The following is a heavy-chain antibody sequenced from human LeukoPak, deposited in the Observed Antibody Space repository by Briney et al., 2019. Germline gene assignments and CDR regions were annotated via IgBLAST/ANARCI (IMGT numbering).Heavy chain of an antibody. V-gene: IGHV3-48*04. Sequence: GGSLRLSCAASGFTFSSYSMNWVRQAPGEGLEWVSYISSSSSSTIYYADSVKGRFTISRDNAKNSLYLEMNSLRAEDTAVYSCAKEEVPDYYGMDVWAKGPRSPSP. CDR3: AKEEVPDYYGMDV. CDR2: ISSSSSSTI. CDR1: GFTFSSYS. J-gene: IGHJ6*02.